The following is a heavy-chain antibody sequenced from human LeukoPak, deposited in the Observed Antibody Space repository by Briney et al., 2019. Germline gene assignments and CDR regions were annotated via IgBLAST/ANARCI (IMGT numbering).Heavy chain of an antibody. D-gene: IGHD1-26*01. CDR2: IKQDGSEK. V-gene: IGHV3-7*01. CDR1: GFTFSSYW. J-gene: IGHJ4*02. Sequence: GGSLRLSSAASGFTFSSYWMSWVRQAPGKGLEWVANIKQDGSEKYYVDSVKSRFTISRDNAKNSLYLQMNSLRAEDTAVYYCARDPHSGTAIDYWGQGTLVTVSS. CDR3: ARDPHSGTAIDY.